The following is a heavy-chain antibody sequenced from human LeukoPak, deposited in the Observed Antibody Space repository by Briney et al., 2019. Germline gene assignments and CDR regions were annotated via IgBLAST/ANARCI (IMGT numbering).Heavy chain of an antibody. D-gene: IGHD6-6*01. CDR1: GYTLTSYD. Sequence: ASVKVSCKASGYTLTSYDINWVRQAPGQGLEWMGLINPGGDYTKYAQTFQGRVTMTRDTSTNTVYMHLSSLRSEDTAIYYCAREGSRSSLGGYGYWGQGTLVTVSS. CDR2: INPGGDYT. V-gene: IGHV1-46*01. CDR3: AREGSRSSLGGYGY. J-gene: IGHJ4*02.